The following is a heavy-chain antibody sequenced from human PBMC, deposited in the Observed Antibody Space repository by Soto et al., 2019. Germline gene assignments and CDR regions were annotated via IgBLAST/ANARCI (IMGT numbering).Heavy chain of an antibody. D-gene: IGHD6-13*01. CDR3: ARNRYSSSWSLLSY. V-gene: IGHV1-3*01. CDR1: GYTFTSYA. Sequence: QVQLVQSGAEVKKPGASVKVSCKASGYTFTSYAMHWVRQAPGQRLEWMGWISAYNGNTNYAQKLQGRVTMTTDTSTSTAYMELRSLRSDDTAVYYCARNRYSSSWSLLSYWGQGTLVTVSS. CDR2: ISAYNGNT. J-gene: IGHJ4*02.